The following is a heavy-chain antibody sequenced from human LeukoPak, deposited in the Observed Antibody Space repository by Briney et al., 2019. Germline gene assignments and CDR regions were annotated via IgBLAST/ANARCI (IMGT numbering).Heavy chain of an antibody. CDR3: ARGCSGGSCYFLY. CDR2: INPNSGGT. Sequence: ASVKVSCRASGYTFTGYYMHWVRQAPGQGLEWMGWINPNSGGTNYAQKFQGRVTMTRDTPISTAYMELSRLRSDDTAVYYCARGCSGGSCYFLYWGQGTLVTVSS. V-gene: IGHV1-2*02. J-gene: IGHJ4*02. D-gene: IGHD2-15*01. CDR1: GYTFTGYY.